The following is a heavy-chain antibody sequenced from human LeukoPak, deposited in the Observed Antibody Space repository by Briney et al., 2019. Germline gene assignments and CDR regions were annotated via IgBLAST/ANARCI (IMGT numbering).Heavy chain of an antibody. D-gene: IGHD2-2*03. Sequence: PGRSLRLSCAASGFTFSSYGMHWVRQAPGKGLEWVAVISYDGSNKYYADSVKGRFTISRDNSKNTLYLQMNSLRAEDTAVYYCAKYGYCSSTSCYKGGFDYWGQGTLVTVSS. CDR3: AKYGYCSSTSCYKGGFDY. CDR1: GFTFSSYG. J-gene: IGHJ4*02. CDR2: ISYDGSNK. V-gene: IGHV3-30*18.